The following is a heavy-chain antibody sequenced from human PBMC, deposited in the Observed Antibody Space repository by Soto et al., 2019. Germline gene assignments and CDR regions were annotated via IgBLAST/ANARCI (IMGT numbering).Heavy chain of an antibody. J-gene: IGHJ3*02. V-gene: IGHV1-69*13. CDR1: GGTFSSYA. D-gene: IGHD3-9*01. Sequence: SVKVSCKASGGTFSSYAISWVRQAPGQGLEWMGGIIPIFGTANYAQKFQGRVTITADESTSTAYMELSSLRSEDTAVYYCARFLRYFDWLSGEDAFDIWGQGTMVTVSS. CDR3: ARFLRYFDWLSGEDAFDI. CDR2: IIPIFGTA.